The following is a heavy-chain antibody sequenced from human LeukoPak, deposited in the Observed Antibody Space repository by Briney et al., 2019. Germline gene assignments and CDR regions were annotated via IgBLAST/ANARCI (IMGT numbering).Heavy chain of an antibody. D-gene: IGHD2-2*01. Sequence: GGSLRLSCAASGLTFKNYWMSSVSQAPGKGLEWVANIKQDGSEKYYVDSVKGRFTISRDNAKNSLYLQMNSLRAEDTAVYYCARVRALGTSCFDYWGQGTLVTVSS. CDR3: ARVRALGTSCFDY. CDR1: GLTFKNYW. CDR2: IKQDGSEK. V-gene: IGHV3-7*04. J-gene: IGHJ4*02.